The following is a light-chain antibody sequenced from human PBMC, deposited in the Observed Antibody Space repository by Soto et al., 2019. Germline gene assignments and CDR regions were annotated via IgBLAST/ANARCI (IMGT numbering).Light chain of an antibody. V-gene: IGKV1-39*01. CDR2: AAS. Sequence: DIQMTQSPSSLSASVGDRVTITCRASQSINNCLNWYQQKPGKAPKLLIYAASSLQSGVPSRFSVSGSGTHFTLTISSLQSVDYETYYFQLGFISPNTFGPGTNVDIK. CDR1: QSINNC. CDR3: QLGFISPNT. J-gene: IGKJ3*01.